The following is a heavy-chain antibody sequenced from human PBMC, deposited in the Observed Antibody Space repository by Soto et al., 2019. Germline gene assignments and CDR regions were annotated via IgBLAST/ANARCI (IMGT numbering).Heavy chain of an antibody. J-gene: IGHJ4*02. Sequence: VQLQESGPGLVKPSETLSLTCTVSGASVNSCSYYWSWIRQPPGMGLEWIGNIFYSGSTNYNPSLKSRVTMSLSKSKTQFSLQLSSVTAADTAVYYCARVYIPYYYHTSGQESVDYWGKGTLVTVSS. V-gene: IGHV4-61*01. CDR2: IFYSGST. CDR3: ARVYIPYYYHTSGQESVDY. CDR1: GASVNSCSYY. D-gene: IGHD3-22*01.